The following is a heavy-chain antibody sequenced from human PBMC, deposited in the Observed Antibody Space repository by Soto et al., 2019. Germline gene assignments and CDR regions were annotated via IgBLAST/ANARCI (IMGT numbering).Heavy chain of an antibody. CDR3: AILGSPTYYDFWSGYQYYFDY. CDR1: GFTFSSYA. CDR2: ISGSGGST. D-gene: IGHD3-3*01. J-gene: IGHJ4*02. Sequence: PGGSLRLSCAASGFTFSSYAMSWVRQAPGKGLEWVSAISGSGGSTYYADSVEGRFTISRDNSKNTLYLQMNSLRAEDTAVYYCAILGSPTYYDFWSGYQYYFDYWGQGTLVTVSS. V-gene: IGHV3-23*01.